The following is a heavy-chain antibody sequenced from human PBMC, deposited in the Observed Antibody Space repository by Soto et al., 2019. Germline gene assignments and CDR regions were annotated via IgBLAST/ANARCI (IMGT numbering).Heavy chain of an antibody. CDR1: GFTFSGFD. V-gene: IGHV3-13*01. J-gene: IGHJ4*02. D-gene: IGHD2-15*01. CDR2: IGTAGDT. Sequence: GGSLRLSCEASGFTFSGFDMHWVRQPTGKGLEWVSTIGTAGDTYYAVSVKGRFTISRGNAKNSLSLQMNSLRAGDTAVYFCARGQEVGAHFFDSWRQGTQVTVSS. CDR3: ARGQEVGAHFFDS.